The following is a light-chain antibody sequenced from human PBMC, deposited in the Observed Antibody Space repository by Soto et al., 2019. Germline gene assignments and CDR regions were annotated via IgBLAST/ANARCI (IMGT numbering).Light chain of an antibody. CDR2: GAS. J-gene: IGKJ1*01. CDR1: QRVSSSY. Sequence: EIVLTQSPGTLSFSPGERATLSCRASQRVSSSYLAWYQQKPGQAPRLLIYGASSRATGIPDRFSGSGSGTDFTLTISRLEPEDFAVYYCQHYGSSSWTFGQGTKVDMK. V-gene: IGKV3-20*01. CDR3: QHYGSSSWT.